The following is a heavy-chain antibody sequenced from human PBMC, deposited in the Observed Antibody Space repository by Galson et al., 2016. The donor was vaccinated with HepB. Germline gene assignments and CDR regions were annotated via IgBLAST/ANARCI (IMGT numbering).Heavy chain of an antibody. Sequence: ETLSLTCSVSGYSISTGYYWGWIRQPPGKGLEWIGYIFRSGTTYYNPSLKSRVTLSLDTSKNQFSPKLASMTAADTAMYYCARDNSAMARGIIIRGEVDYWGQGTLVTVSS. CDR2: IFRSGTT. CDR3: ARDNSAMARGIIIRGEVDY. D-gene: IGHD3-10*01. CDR1: GYSISTGYY. V-gene: IGHV4-38-2*02. J-gene: IGHJ4*02.